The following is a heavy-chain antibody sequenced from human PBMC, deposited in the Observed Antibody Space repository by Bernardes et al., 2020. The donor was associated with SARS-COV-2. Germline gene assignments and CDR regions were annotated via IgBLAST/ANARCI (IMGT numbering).Heavy chain of an antibody. D-gene: IGHD3-22*01. J-gene: IGHJ4*02. CDR3: AHSAYYGSTGFYYDY. Sequence: GGSLRLSCAASGFTFSSYWMSWVRQAPGKGLEWVANIKQDASEKYFVDSVRGRFAISRDNAKNTLYLQMNSLRVEDTAVYYCAHSAYYGSTGFYYDYWGQGTLVTVSS. V-gene: IGHV3-7*01. CDR2: IKQDASEK. CDR1: GFTFSSYW.